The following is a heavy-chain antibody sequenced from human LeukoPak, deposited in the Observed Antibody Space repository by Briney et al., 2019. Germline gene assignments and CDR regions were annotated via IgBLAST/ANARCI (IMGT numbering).Heavy chain of an antibody. Sequence: GGSLRLSCAASGFTFSGYWMQWVRQAPGKGLVWVSCINSDGSTTTYADSVKGRFTISRDNAKNTLYLQMNSLRAEDTAMYYCARDVPSVGATIDYWGQGTLVTVSS. CDR3: ARDVPSVGATIDY. CDR2: INSDGSTT. V-gene: IGHV3-74*01. CDR1: GFTFSGYW. D-gene: IGHD1-26*01. J-gene: IGHJ4*02.